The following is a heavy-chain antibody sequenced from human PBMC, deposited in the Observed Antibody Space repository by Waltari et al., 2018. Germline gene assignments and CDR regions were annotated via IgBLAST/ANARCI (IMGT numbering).Heavy chain of an antibody. Sequence: EVQLVESGGGLVKPGGSLRLSCAASGFTFSSYSMNWVRQAPGNGLEWVSSISSSSSYIYYADSVKGRFTISRDNAKNSLYLQMNSLRAEDTAVYYCASDNCSGGSCYSYWGQGTLVTVSS. V-gene: IGHV3-21*01. CDR3: ASDNCSGGSCYSY. CDR1: GFTFSSYS. J-gene: IGHJ4*02. CDR2: ISSSSSYI. D-gene: IGHD2-15*01.